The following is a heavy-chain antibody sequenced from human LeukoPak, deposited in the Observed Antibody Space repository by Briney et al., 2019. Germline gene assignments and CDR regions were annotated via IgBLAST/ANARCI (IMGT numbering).Heavy chain of an antibody. CDR1: GFTSSSYG. Sequence: GGSLRLSCAASGFTSSSYGMHWVRQAPGKGLEWVAFIRYDGSNKYYADSVKGRFTISRDNSKNTLYLQMNSLRAEGTAVYYCAKPYSGSYAFFFDYWGQGTLVTVSS. J-gene: IGHJ4*02. D-gene: IGHD1-26*01. CDR2: IRYDGSNK. CDR3: AKPYSGSYAFFFDY. V-gene: IGHV3-30*02.